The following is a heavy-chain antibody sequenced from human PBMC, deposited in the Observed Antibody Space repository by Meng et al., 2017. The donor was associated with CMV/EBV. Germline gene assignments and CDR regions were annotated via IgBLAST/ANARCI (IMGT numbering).Heavy chain of an antibody. Sequence: GESLKISCAASGFTFSSYWMSWVRQAPGKGLEWVANIKKDGSEKYYVDSVKGRFTISRDNAKNSLYLQMNSLRAEDTAVYYCARDADLDFDYWGQGTLVTVSS. CDR2: IKKDGSEK. D-gene: IGHD3-3*01. J-gene: IGHJ4*02. CDR3: ARDADLDFDY. CDR1: GFTFSSYW. V-gene: IGHV3-7*01.